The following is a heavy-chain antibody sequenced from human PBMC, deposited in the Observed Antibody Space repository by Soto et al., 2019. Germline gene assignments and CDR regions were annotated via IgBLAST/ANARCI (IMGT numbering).Heavy chain of an antibody. CDR1: GGSISSGGYY. J-gene: IGHJ4*02. V-gene: IGHV4-31*03. CDR2: IYYSGST. CDR3: ARDAWGFGELFFVD. D-gene: IGHD3-10*01. Sequence: QVQLQESGPGLVKPSQTLSLTCTVSGGSISSGGYYWSWIRQHPGKGLEWIGYIYYSGSTYYNPSLNSRVTISVDTSKNQFSLKLSSVTAADTAVYYCARDAWGFGELFFVDWGQGTLVTVSS.